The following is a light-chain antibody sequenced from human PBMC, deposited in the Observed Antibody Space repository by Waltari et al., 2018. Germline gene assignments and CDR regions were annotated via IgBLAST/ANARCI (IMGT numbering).Light chain of an antibody. CDR2: DVT. CDR3: CSFAGTYTWV. J-gene: IGLJ3*02. V-gene: IGLV2-11*01. CDR1: TSDVGGYNY. Sequence: SALTQPRSVSGSPGQSVTISCTGTTSDVGGYNYVSWYQHHPGQAPKLMIFDVTQRPSGVPDRFSGYKSANTASLTISGLQAEDEADYYCCSFAGTYTWVFGGGTKVTVL.